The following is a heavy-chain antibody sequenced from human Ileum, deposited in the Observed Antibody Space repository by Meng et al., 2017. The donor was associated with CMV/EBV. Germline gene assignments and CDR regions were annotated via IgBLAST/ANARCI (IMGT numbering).Heavy chain of an antibody. Sequence: YTFSGYYIHWVRQAPGQGLEWMGWINSKNGGTSYAQKFQGRVTMTRDTSISTAYMELSRLKSDDTAVYYCAREIVAVPAAKGGVAYWGQGTLVTVSS. CDR2: INSKNGGT. D-gene: IGHD2-2*01. V-gene: IGHV1-2*02. CDR3: AREIVAVPAAKGGVAY. J-gene: IGHJ4*02. CDR1: YTFSGYY.